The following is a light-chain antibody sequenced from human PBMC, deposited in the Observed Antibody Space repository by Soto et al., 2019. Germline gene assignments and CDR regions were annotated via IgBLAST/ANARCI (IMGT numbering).Light chain of an antibody. V-gene: IGKV1-5*01. CDR1: QNINNW. CDR2: GAS. CDR3: QYTRT. J-gene: IGKJ1*01. Sequence: DFQMTQSPSTLSASVGDRVTITCRASQNINNWVAWYQQKPGKAPKFLIYGASTLQRGVSSRFSGSGFGTEFSLTINSLQPDDSGSYYCQYTRTFGQGTKVDIK.